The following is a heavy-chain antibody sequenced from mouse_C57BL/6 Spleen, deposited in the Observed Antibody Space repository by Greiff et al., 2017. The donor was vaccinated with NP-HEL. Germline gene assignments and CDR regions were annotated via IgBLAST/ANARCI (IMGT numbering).Heavy chain of an antibody. J-gene: IGHJ3*01. V-gene: IGHV1-26*01. D-gene: IGHD2-4*01. CDR3: ARSGGLRRPWFAY. CDR2: INPNNGGT. CDR1: GYTFTDYY. Sequence: EVQLQQSGPELVKPGASVKISCKASGYTFTDYYMNWVKQSHGKSLEWIGDINPNNGGTSYNQKFKGKATLTVDKSSSTAYMELRSLTSEDSAVYYCARSGGLRRPWFAYWGQGTLVTVSA.